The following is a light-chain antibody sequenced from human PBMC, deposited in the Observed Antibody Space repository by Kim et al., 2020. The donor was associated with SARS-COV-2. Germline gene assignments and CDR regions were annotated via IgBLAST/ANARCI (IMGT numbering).Light chain of an antibody. J-gene: IGKJ1*01. CDR1: QSVLYSSNNKNY. CDR2: WAS. V-gene: IGKV4-1*01. CDR3: QQYYSTLRT. Sequence: DIVMTQSPDSLAVSLGERATINCKSSQSVLYSSNNKNYLAWYQQRPGQPPKPLIYWASTRESGVPDRFSGSGSGTDFTLTISSLQAEDVAVYYCQQYYSTLRTFGQGTKVDIK.